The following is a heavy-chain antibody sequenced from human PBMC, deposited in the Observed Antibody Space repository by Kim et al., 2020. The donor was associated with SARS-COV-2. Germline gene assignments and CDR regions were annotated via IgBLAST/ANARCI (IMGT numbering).Heavy chain of an antibody. CDR1: GFTFSSYG. CDR2: ISYDGSNK. Sequence: GGSLRLSCAASGFTFSSYGMHWVRQAPGKGLEWVAVISYDGSNKYYADSVKGRFTISRDNSKNTLYLQMNSLRAEDTAVYYCAKEGNDWGQGTLVTVSS. CDR3: AKEGND. V-gene: IGHV3-30*18. J-gene: IGHJ4*02.